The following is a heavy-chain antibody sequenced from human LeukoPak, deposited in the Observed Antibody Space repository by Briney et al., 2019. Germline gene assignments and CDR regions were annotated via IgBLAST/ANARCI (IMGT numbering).Heavy chain of an antibody. CDR2: INHSGST. Sequence: SETLSLTCAVYGGSFSGYYWSWIRQPPGKGLEWIGEINHSGSTNYNPSLKSRVTISVDTSKNQFSLKLSSVTAADTAVYYCARVGRYDFWSGYLARFDYWGQGTLVTVSS. CDR3: ARVGRYDFWSGYLARFDY. D-gene: IGHD3-3*01. J-gene: IGHJ4*02. CDR1: GGSFSGYY. V-gene: IGHV4-34*01.